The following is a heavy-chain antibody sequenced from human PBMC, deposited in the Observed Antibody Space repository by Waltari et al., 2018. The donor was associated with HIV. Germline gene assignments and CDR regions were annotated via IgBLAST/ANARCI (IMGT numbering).Heavy chain of an antibody. D-gene: IGHD3-10*01. CDR1: GGSFSGYY. CDR3: ARGRWTMVRGVIQAYYYYYGMDV. J-gene: IGHJ6*02. Sequence: QVQLQQWGAGLLKSSETLSLTCAVYGGSFSGYYWSWIRQHPGKGLEWIGEIYHSGSTNYNPSLKSRVTISVDTSKNQFSLKLSSVTAADTAVYYCARGRWTMVRGVIQAYYYYYGMDVWGQGTTVTVSS. CDR2: IYHSGST. V-gene: IGHV4-34*01.